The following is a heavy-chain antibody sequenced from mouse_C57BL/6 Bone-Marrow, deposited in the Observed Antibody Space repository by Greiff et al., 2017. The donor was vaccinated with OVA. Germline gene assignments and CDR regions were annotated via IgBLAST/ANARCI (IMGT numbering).Heavy chain of an antibody. D-gene: IGHD2-5*01. CDR1: GYTFTSYW. Sequence: QVQLQQPGAELVRPGTSVKLSCKASGYTFTSYWMHWVKQRPGQGLEWIGVIDPSDSYTNYNQKFKGKATLTVDTSSSTAYMQLSSLTSEYSAVYYCARGSNYVYWGQGTTLTVSS. V-gene: IGHV1-59*01. CDR2: IDPSDSYT. J-gene: IGHJ2*01. CDR3: ARGSNYVY.